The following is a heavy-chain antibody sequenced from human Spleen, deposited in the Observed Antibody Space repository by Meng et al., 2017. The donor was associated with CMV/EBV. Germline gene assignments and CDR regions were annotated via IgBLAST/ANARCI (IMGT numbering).Heavy chain of an antibody. CDR3: ARDLGLLWFGELLGY. CDR2: INPSGGST. CDR1: GYTFTNYY. J-gene: IGHJ4*02. Sequence: SGYTFTNYYIHWVRQAPGRGLEWMGIINPSGGSTSYAQKFQGRVTMTRDTSTSTVYMELSSLRSEDTAVYYCARDLGLLWFGELLGYWGQGTLVTVSS. V-gene: IGHV1-46*01. D-gene: IGHD3-10*01.